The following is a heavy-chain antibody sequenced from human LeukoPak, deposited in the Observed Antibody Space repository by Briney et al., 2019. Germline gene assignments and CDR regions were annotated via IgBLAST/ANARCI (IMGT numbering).Heavy chain of an antibody. J-gene: IGHJ4*02. CDR2: IYHSGST. CDR3: AGGIAAAGFEN. V-gene: IGHV4-38-2*02. Sequence: SETLSLTCTVSGYSISSGYYWGWIRQPPGKGLEWIGSIYHSGSTYYNPSLKSRVTISVDTSKNQFSLKLSSVTAADTAVYYCAGGIAAAGFENWGQGTLVTVSS. D-gene: IGHD6-13*01. CDR1: GYSISSGYY.